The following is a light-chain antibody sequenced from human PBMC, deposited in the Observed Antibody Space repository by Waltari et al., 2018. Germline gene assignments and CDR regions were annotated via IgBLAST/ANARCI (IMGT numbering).Light chain of an antibody. CDR1: QSISHY. CDR3: QHYVNLPAT. CDR2: HAS. V-gene: IGKV3-20*01. J-gene: IGKJ1*01. Sequence: EVGLPQSPGTLPLSPGEGATLSCRDSQSISHYLAWYQQKPGQAPRLLIYHASSRATGIPDRFSGSGSGTDFSLTISRLEPEDFAVYYCQHYVNLPATFGQGTKVEI.